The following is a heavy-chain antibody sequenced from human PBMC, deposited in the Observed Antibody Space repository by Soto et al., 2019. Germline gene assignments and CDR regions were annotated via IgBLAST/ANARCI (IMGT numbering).Heavy chain of an antibody. CDR1: NDSLSSHF. CDR2: INRGPNSA. V-gene: IGHV1-46*01. CDR3: AGASSRVSSVVAAY. J-gene: IGHJ4*01. Sequence: ASVTVSGKASNDSLSSHFMHWVRQAPGERLEWKGLINRGPNSASYCRECQGRLTLTSDMPSRTVYMQLSNLRSDDTAVYYCAGASSRVSSVVAAYWGHGTLVTVSS. D-gene: IGHD2-15*01.